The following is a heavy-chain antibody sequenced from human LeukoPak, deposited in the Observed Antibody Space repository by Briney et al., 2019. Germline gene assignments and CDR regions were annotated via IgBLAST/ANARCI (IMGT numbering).Heavy chain of an antibody. V-gene: IGHV3-23*01. Sequence: GGSLRLSCAASGFTFDNSAMNWVRQAPGKGLEWVSGISGSAVSTFYADSVKGRFTISRDNSKNTLYLQMNSLRAEDTAVYYCVRDDDRPDNGLDYWGQGTLVTVSS. CDR3: VRDDDRPDNGLDY. D-gene: IGHD3-22*01. CDR1: GFTFDNSA. J-gene: IGHJ4*02. CDR2: ISGSAVST.